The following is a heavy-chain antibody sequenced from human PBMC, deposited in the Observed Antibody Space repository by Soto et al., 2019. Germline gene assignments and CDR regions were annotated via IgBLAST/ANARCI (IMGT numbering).Heavy chain of an antibody. V-gene: IGHV3-74*01. CDR3: ARESSGYSSYFDY. J-gene: IGHJ4*02. D-gene: IGHD5-12*01. Sequence: GESLKISCAGSGLTFSNYWIHWVRQAPGQGLAWVSRISRDGSSTTYADSVKGRFTISRDFAKNTVYLQMNSLRAEDTAVYYCARESSGYSSYFDYWGQGTLVTVSS. CDR2: ISRDGSST. CDR1: GLTFSNYW.